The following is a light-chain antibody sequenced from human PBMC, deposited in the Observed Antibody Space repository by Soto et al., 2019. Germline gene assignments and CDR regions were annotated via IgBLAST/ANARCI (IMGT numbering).Light chain of an antibody. V-gene: IGLV7-46*01. CDR1: TGAVTSDHY. Sequence: QAVVTQEPSLTVSPGGTVTLTCGSSTGAVTSDHYPYWFQQKPGQAPRTLIYDTSNKHSWTPARFSGSLLGGKAALTLSGAQPEDEAEYYCLLSYSGARLVVFGGGTKLTVL. CDR2: DTS. CDR3: LLSYSGARLVV. J-gene: IGLJ2*01.